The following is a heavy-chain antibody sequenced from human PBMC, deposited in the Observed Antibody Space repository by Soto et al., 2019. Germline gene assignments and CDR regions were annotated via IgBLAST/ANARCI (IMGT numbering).Heavy chain of an antibody. V-gene: IGHV1-8*01. D-gene: IGHD6-19*01. CDR1: GYTFTSYD. CDR2: MNPNSGNT. Sequence: ASVKVSCKASGYTFTSYDINWVRQATGQGLEWMGWMNPNSGNTGYAQKFQGRVTMTRNTSISTAYMELSSLRSEDTAVYYCARVAVADPPYYYYYYMDVWGKGTTVTVSS. CDR3: ARVAVADPPYYYYYYMDV. J-gene: IGHJ6*03.